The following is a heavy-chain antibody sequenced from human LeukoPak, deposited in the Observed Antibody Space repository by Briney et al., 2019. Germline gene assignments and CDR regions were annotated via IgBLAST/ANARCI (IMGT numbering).Heavy chain of an antibody. Sequence: GGSLRLSCAASGFTVSSNYMSWVRQAPGKGLEWVSVIYSGGSTYYADSVKGRSTISRDNSKNTLYLQMNSLRAEDTAVYYCAMKAVAGTGDYWGQGTLVTVSS. V-gene: IGHV3-66*01. CDR1: GFTVSSNY. D-gene: IGHD6-19*01. CDR2: IYSGGST. J-gene: IGHJ4*02. CDR3: AMKAVAGTGDY.